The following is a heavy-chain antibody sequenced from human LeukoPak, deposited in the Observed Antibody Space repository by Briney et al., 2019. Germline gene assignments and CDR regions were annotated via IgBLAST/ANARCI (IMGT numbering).Heavy chain of an antibody. Sequence: GGSLRLSCAASGFSVSSNYMSWVRQAPGKGLEWVSAISGSGGSTYYADSVKGRFTISRDNSKNTLYLQMNSLRAEDTAVYYCATKFMVAAGYFEYWGQGTLVTVSS. D-gene: IGHD6-13*01. J-gene: IGHJ4*02. V-gene: IGHV3-23*01. CDR3: ATKFMVAAGYFEY. CDR2: ISGSGGST. CDR1: GFSVSSNY.